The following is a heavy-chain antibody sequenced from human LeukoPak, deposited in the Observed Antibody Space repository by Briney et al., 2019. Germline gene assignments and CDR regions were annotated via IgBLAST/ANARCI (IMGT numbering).Heavy chain of an antibody. V-gene: IGHV4-4*02. CDR1: GGSISSGNW. CDR2: IYHGGST. Sequence: PSGTLSLTCAVSGGSISSGNWWSWVRQPPGKGLEWIGEIYHGGSTNSSPSLESRVTISVDKSKNQFSLKLSSVTAADTAVYYCARGPPFYGSGRQLDYWGQGTLVTVSS. J-gene: IGHJ4*02. CDR3: ARGPPFYGSGRQLDY. D-gene: IGHD3-10*01.